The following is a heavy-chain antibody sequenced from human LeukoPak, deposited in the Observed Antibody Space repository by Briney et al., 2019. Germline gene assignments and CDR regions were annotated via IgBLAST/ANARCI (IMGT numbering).Heavy chain of an antibody. Sequence: PSETLSLTCTVSSRSMGSYYWSWIRQPPGKRLEWIGYIYYSGSTNYNPSLKSRVTISVDTSNNQFSLKGSSVSAADTAVYYCARDPDYWGQGTLVTVSS. CDR3: ARDPDY. CDR1: SRSMGSYY. V-gene: IGHV4-59*01. CDR2: IYYSGST. J-gene: IGHJ4*02.